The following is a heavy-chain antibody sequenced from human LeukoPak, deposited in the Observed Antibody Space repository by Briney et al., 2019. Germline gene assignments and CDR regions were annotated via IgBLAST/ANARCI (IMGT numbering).Heavy chain of an antibody. CDR1: GGSISRYC. D-gene: IGHD1-26*01. CDR2: IYYSGST. V-gene: IGHV4-59*01. J-gene: IGHJ6*02. Sequence: SETLSLTCTVSGGSISRYCWSWIRQPPGKGLEWIGYIYYSGSTNYHPSLKSRVTISVDTSKNQFSLKLSSVTAADTGVYYCARGGATSYYYGMDVWGQGTTVTVSS. CDR3: ARGGATSYYYGMDV.